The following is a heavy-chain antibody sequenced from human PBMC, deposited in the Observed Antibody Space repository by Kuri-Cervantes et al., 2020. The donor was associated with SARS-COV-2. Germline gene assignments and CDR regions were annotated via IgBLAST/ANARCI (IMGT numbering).Heavy chain of an antibody. CDR3: ARDLLYELERRKNPDAFDI. Sequence: ASMKVSCKASGYTFTSYGISWVRQAPGQGLEWMGWISAYNGNTNYAQKLQGRVTMTTDTSTSTAYVELRSLRSDDTAVYYCARDLLYELERRKNPDAFDIWGQGTMVTVSS. CDR2: ISAYNGNT. V-gene: IGHV1-18*01. D-gene: IGHD1-1*01. CDR1: GYTFTSYG. J-gene: IGHJ3*02.